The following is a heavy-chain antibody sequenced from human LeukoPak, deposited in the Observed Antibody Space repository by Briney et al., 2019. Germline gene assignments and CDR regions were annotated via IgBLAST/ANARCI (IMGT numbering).Heavy chain of an antibody. CDR2: ISSSSSYI. CDR1: GFTFSSYS. Sequence: GGSLRLSCAASGFTFSSYSMNWVRQAPGERLEWVSSISSSSSYIYYADSVKGRFTISRDDAKNSLFLQMNSLRAEDTAVYYCTRWRLGGSNTDDGFDYWGQGTLVTVSS. D-gene: IGHD1-1*01. V-gene: IGHV3-21*01. CDR3: TRWRLGGSNTDDGFDY. J-gene: IGHJ4*02.